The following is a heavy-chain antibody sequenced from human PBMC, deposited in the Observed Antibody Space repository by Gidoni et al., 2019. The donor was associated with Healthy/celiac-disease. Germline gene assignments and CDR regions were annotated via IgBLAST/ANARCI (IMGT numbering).Heavy chain of an antibody. CDR1: GFTFSSYG. V-gene: IGHV3-30*18. Sequence: QVQLVESGGGVVQPGRSLRRSCAASGFTFSSYGMHWVRQAPGKGLEWVAVISYDGSNKYYADSVKGRFTISRDNSKNTLYLQMNSLRAEDTAVYYCAKDYLRNYGDSLIDYWGQGTLVTVSS. D-gene: IGHD4-17*01. J-gene: IGHJ4*02. CDR3: AKDYLRNYGDSLIDY. CDR2: ISYDGSNK.